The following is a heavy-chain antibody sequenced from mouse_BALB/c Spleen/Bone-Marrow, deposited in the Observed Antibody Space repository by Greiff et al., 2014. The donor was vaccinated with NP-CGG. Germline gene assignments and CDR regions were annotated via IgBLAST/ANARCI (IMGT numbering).Heavy chain of an antibody. CDR2: IYPSTGHT. Sequence: VQLQQSGAELAKPGASVKMSCKASGYTFTSHWMHWVKQRPGQGLEWIGYIYPSTGHTEYDQKFKDKATLTAEKSSSTAYMQLSSLTSEDSAVDYCAGGNWEGIDYWGQGTPVTVSA. J-gene: IGHJ4*01. V-gene: IGHV1-7*01. D-gene: IGHD4-1*01. CDR3: AGGNWEGIDY. CDR1: GYTFTSHW.